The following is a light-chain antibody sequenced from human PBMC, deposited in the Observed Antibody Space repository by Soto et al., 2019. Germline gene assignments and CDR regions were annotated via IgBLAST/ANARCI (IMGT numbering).Light chain of an antibody. Sequence: QLVLTQPPSASGTPGQRVTISCSGSSSSTGSNYVYWFQQFPGTAPKPLIYMNNQRPSGVPDRFSGSKSGTSASLAISGLRSEDEADYYCAAWDDSLSAVVFGGGTKLTVL. CDR1: SSSTGSNY. V-gene: IGLV1-47*01. J-gene: IGLJ2*01. CDR3: AAWDDSLSAVV. CDR2: MNN.